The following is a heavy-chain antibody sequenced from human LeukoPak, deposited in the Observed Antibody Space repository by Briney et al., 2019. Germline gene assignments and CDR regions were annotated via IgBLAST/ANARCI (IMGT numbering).Heavy chain of an antibody. CDR2: ISWNSGSI. D-gene: IGHD6-19*01. CDR3: AKDPRRYSSGCYSHWFDP. CDR1: GFTFDDYA. V-gene: IGHV3-9*01. Sequence: PGRSLRLSCAASGFTFDDYAMHWVRQAPGKGLEWVSGISWNSGSIGYADSVKGRFTISRDNAKNSLYLQMNSLRAEDTALYYCAKDPRRYSSGCYSHWFDPWGQGTLVTVSS. J-gene: IGHJ5*02.